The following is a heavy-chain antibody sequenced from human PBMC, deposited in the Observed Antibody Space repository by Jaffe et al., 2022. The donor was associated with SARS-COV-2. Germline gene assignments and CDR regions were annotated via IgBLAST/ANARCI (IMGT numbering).Heavy chain of an antibody. CDR1: GGPISSNSYY. J-gene: IGHJ4*02. CDR2: IFYSGSP. D-gene: IGHD3-22*01. CDR3: ASAYSSASTFDY. Sequence: QLQLQESGPGLVKPSETLSLTCSVSGGPISSNSYYWGWIRQPPGKGLEWIGTIFYSGSPYYNPSLRSRVSISLDTSKNQFSLKLTSVTAADTAIYYCASAYSSASTFDYWGQGTLVTVSS. V-gene: IGHV4-39*01.